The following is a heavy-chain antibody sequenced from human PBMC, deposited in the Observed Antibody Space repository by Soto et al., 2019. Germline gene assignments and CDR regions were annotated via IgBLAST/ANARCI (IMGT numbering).Heavy chain of an antibody. CDR1: GFTFRTYS. V-gene: IGHV3-48*02. D-gene: IGHD1-26*01. CDR3: ARVPSSGSYRSYYYYGMDV. CDR2: ITSSSDTI. J-gene: IGHJ6*02. Sequence: EVQLVESGGGLVQPGGSLRLSCAASGFTFRTYSMNWVRQAPEKGLEWVSYITSSSDTIYYGDSVQGRFTISRDNARNSLYLQVNSLRDEDTAVYYCARVPSSGSYRSYYYYGMDVWGQGTTVTVSS.